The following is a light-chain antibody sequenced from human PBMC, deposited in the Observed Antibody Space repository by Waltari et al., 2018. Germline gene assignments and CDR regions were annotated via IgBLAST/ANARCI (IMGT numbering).Light chain of an antibody. V-gene: IGKV1-9*01. Sequence: DIQLTQSPSFLSSSVGDRVTITCRASPGINSYLSWYQQKPGKAPKLLIYGASTLQSGIPSRFSGIGSGTEFTLTISSLQPEDSATYYCQQLGNYPITFGQGTRVETK. CDR3: QQLGNYPIT. CDR1: PGINSY. J-gene: IGKJ5*01. CDR2: GAS.